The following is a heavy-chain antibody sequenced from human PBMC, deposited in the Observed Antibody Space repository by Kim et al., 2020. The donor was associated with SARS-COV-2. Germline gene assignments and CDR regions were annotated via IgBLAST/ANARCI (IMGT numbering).Heavy chain of an antibody. Sequence: GGSLRLSCAASGFTFSSYAMHWVRQAPGKGLEWVAVISYDGSNKYYADSVKGRFTISRDNSKNTLYLQMNSLRAEDTAVYYCARSSSSWLGGIDYWGQGT. J-gene: IGHJ4*02. CDR2: ISYDGSNK. CDR1: GFTFSSYA. CDR3: ARSSSSWLGGIDY. V-gene: IGHV3-30*04. D-gene: IGHD6-13*01.